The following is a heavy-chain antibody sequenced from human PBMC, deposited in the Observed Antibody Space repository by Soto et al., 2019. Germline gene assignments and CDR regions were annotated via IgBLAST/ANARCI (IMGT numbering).Heavy chain of an antibody. V-gene: IGHV4-39*01. CDR2: IYYSGST. CDR1: GGSISSSSYY. Sequence: SETLSLTCTVSGGSISSSSYYWGWIRQPPGKGLEWIGSIYYSGSTYYNPSLKSRVTISVDTSKNQFSLKLSSVTAADTAVYYCARVAPHPYKQWLVLNYFDYWGQGTLVTVSS. D-gene: IGHD6-19*01. CDR3: ARVAPHPYKQWLVLNYFDY. J-gene: IGHJ4*02.